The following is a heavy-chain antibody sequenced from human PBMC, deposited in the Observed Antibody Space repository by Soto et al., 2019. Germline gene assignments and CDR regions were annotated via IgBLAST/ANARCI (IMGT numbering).Heavy chain of an antibody. CDR3: ARAPDS. CDR2: FYDSGST. Sequence: QLHLQESGPGLVNPSETLSLTCTVSGGSIRGRFTYCGWIRQPPGKGLEWIGSFYDSGSTYYNPSLKSRVTISVDTSKNQFSLRLTSVTAADTAVYYCARAPDSWGQGTLVTVSS. J-gene: IGHJ4*02. V-gene: IGHV4-39*01. CDR1: GGSIRGRFTY.